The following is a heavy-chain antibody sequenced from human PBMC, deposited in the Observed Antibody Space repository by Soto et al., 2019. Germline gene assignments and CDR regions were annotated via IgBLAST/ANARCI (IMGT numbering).Heavy chain of an antibody. CDR1: GFTFGDYA. Sequence: GGSLRLSCTASGFTFGDYAMSWFRQAPGKGLEWVGFIRSKPYDGTTEYAASAKGRFTISRDDSKSIAYLQLNSLKTEDTAVYYCAKDLFSMVRGASYYSYGMDVWGQGTTVTVSS. V-gene: IGHV3-49*03. CDR3: AKDLFSMVRGASYYSYGMDV. D-gene: IGHD3-10*01. CDR2: IRSKPYDGTT. J-gene: IGHJ6*02.